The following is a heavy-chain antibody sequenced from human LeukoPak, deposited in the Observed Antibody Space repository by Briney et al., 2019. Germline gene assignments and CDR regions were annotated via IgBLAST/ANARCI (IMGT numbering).Heavy chain of an antibody. J-gene: IGHJ4*02. Sequence: ASVKVSCKASGYTFTSYGISWVRQAPGQGLEWIGWINVYNDNTNYAQKVQGRVTMTTYTSKSQPYMELRRLISVDTAGDLLSRARGGGIGAGSYYNRLDFWGQGTPVTVSS. CDR2: INVYNDNT. D-gene: IGHD3-10*01. CDR3: SRARGGGIGAGSYYNRLDF. CDR1: GYTFTSYG. V-gene: IGHV1-18*01.